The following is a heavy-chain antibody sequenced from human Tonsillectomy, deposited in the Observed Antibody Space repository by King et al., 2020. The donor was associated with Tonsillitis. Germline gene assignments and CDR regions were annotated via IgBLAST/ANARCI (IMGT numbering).Heavy chain of an antibody. CDR2: ISAYNGNT. D-gene: IGHD3-22*01. Sequence: QLVQSGAEVKKPGASVKVSCKASGYTFTSYGISWVRQAPGQGLEWMGWISAYNGNTNYAQKPQGRVTMTTDTSTSTAYMELRSLRSDDTAVYYCARGDYYDSSGYYSPLWYWGQGTLVTVSS. V-gene: IGHV1-18*04. J-gene: IGHJ4*02. CDR3: ARGDYYDSSGYYSPLWY. CDR1: GYTFTSYG.